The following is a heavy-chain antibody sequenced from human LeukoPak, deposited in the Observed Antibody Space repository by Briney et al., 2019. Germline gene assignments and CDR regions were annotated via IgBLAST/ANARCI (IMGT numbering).Heavy chain of an antibody. CDR3: ARVGIRRELLDEGYYFDY. CDR1: GYTFTSYG. Sequence: ASVKVSCKASGYTFTSYGISWVRQAPGQGLEWMGWISAYNGSTNYAQKLQGRVTMTTDTSTSTAYMELRSLRSDDTAVYYCARVGIRRELLDEGYYFDYWGQGTLVTVSS. CDR2: ISAYNGST. J-gene: IGHJ4*02. V-gene: IGHV1-18*01. D-gene: IGHD1-26*01.